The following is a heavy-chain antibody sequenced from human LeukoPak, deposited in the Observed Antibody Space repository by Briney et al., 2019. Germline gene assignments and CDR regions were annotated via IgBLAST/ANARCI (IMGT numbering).Heavy chain of an antibody. CDR3: AAMGPIFWTAY. V-gene: IGHV3-53*01. J-gene: IGHJ4*02. D-gene: IGHD3-9*01. CDR2: IYRGGST. CDR1: GLTLSSNN. Sequence: GGSLRLSCAASGLTLSSNNMIWVGQAPGKGLEWVSVIYRGGSTYYSDSVKVRFTISRDSSKNTLDLLVTSLRAEDTAVYYCAAMGPIFWTAYWGQGTLVTVSS.